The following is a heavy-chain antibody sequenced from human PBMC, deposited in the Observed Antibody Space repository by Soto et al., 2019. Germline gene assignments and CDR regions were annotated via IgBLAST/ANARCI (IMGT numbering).Heavy chain of an antibody. CDR1: GFTFSSYA. J-gene: IGHJ4*02. D-gene: IGHD3-9*01. CDR2: ISYDGSNK. CDR3: ARDSTYYDILTGYFSSYYFDY. V-gene: IGHV3-30-3*01. Sequence: GGSLRLSCAASGFTFSSYAMHWVRQAPGKGLEWVAVISYDGSNKYYADSVKGRFTISRDNSKNTLYLQMNSLRAEDTAVYYCARDSTYYDILTGYFSSYYFDYWGQGTLVTVS.